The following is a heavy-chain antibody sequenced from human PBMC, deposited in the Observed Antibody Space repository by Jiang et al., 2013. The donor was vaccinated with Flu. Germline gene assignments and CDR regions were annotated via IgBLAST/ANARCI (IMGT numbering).Heavy chain of an antibody. J-gene: IGHJ6*02. Sequence: SGAEVKKPGASVKVSCKASGYTFTSYYMHWVRQAPGQGLEWMGIINPSGGSTSYAQKFQGRVTMTRDTSTSTVYMELSSLRSEDTAVYYCARVPDYYGSGSLENYCYGMDVWGQGTTVTVSS. D-gene: IGHD3-10*01. CDR1: GYTFTSYY. CDR2: INPSGGST. CDR3: ARVPDYYGSGSLENYCYGMDV. V-gene: IGHV1-46*01.